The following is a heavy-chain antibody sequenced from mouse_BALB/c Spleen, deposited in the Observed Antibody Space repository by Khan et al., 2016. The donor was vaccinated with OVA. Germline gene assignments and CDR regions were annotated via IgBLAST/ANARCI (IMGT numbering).Heavy chain of an antibody. V-gene: IGHV1S137*01. J-gene: IGHJ2*01. CDR1: GYTFTDYV. CDR2: ISTYNGYR. Sequence: QVQLQQSGPEVVRPGVSVKISCKGSGYTFTDYVMHWVRQSHAKSLEWIGIISTYNGYRNYNQKLKGKATLTVDRSSSTADLELVRLTSDASAIYCCARGGNGFDYWGRGTTLTVAS. CDR3: ARGGNGFDY. D-gene: IGHD2-1*01.